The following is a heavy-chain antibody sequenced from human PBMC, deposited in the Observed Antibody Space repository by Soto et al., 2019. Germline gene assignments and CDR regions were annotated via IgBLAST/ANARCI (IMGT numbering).Heavy chain of an antibody. D-gene: IGHD2-2*01. V-gene: IGHV3-30-3*01. CDR1: GFTFSSYA. CDR3: ARDLWCTSCYGDYYYGTDG. Sequence: QVQLVESGGGVVQPGRSLRLSCAASGFTFSSYAMHRVRQAPGKGLEWVAVILYDGSNKYYADSVKGRFTISRDNSKNTLYLQMNSLRAEDTAVYYCARDLWCTSCYGDYYYGTDGWGQGTTVTVSS. CDR2: ILYDGSNK. J-gene: IGHJ6*02.